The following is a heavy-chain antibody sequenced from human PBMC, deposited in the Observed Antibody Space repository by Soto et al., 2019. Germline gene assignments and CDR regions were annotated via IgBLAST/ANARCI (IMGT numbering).Heavy chain of an antibody. CDR3: AHRRNTAERRWFDP. Sequence: QITLEESGPTLVQPTQTLTLTCTVSGFSLTTSGVAVVWIRQPPGKALEWLAAIYGNDDEHYSPSLRNRLTITKDTSKNQVVLTMTNMDPVDTATYFCAHRRNTAERRWFDPWGQGTLVTVSS. CDR2: IYGNDDE. V-gene: IGHV2-5*01. J-gene: IGHJ5*02. D-gene: IGHD6-13*01. CDR1: GFSLTTSGVA.